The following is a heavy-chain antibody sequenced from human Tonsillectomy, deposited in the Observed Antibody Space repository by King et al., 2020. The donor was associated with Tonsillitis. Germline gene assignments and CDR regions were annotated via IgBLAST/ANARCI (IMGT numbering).Heavy chain of an antibody. CDR2: IIPIFGTA. CDR1: GGTFSSYA. J-gene: IGHJ6*02. Sequence: QLVQSGAEVKKPGSSVKVSCKASGGTFSSYAISWVRQAPGQGLEWMGGIIPIFGTANYAQKFQGRVTITADESTSTAYMELSSLRSEDTAVYYCARVGLAARPREYHYYYYGMDVWGQGTTVTVSS. D-gene: IGHD6-6*01. V-gene: IGHV1-69*01. CDR3: ARVGLAARPREYHYYYYGMDV.